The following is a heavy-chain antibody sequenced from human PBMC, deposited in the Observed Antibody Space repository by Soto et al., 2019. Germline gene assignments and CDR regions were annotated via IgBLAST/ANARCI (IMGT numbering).Heavy chain of an antibody. J-gene: IGHJ4*02. Sequence: GGSLRLSCAASGFTFSSYGMHWVRQAPGKGLEWVAVISYDESNKYYADSVKGRFTISRDNSKNTLYLQMNSLRAEDTAVYYCAKPGDDCSGGSCYSSAPFDYWGQGTLVTVSS. V-gene: IGHV3-30*18. D-gene: IGHD2-15*01. CDR3: AKPGDDCSGGSCYSSAPFDY. CDR2: ISYDESNK. CDR1: GFTFSSYG.